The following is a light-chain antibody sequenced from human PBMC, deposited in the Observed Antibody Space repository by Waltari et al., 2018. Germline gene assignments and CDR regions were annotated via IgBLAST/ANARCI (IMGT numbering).Light chain of an antibody. CDR2: DAS. V-gene: IGKV3-11*01. J-gene: IGKJ3*01. CDR1: QSISSY. Sequence: LVLKQSPATLSLSPGDRATLSCRASQSISSYLAWYQQKPGQAPRLLIYDASTRATGIPARFSGSGSVTDFTLTISSLEPEDFAIYYCQQRSKSFTFGPGTKVDMK. CDR3: QQRSKSFT.